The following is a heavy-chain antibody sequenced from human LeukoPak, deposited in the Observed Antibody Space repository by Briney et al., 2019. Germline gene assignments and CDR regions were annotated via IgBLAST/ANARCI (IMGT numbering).Heavy chain of an antibody. V-gene: IGHV3-33*01. Sequence: GGSLRLSCAASGFTFSSYGMHWVHQAPGKGLEWVAVIWYDGSNKYYADSVKGRFTISRDNSKNTLYLQMNSLRAEDTAVYYCARVHYYGSGSYYNYFDYWGQGTLVTVSS. J-gene: IGHJ4*02. D-gene: IGHD3-10*01. CDR1: GFTFSSYG. CDR2: IWYDGSNK. CDR3: ARVHYYGSGSYYNYFDY.